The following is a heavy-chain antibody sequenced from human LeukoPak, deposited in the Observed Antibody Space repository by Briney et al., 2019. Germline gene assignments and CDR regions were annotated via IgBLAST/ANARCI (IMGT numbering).Heavy chain of an antibody. CDR2: INPDRGGT. CDR3: AIYYGGNSGAFDI. D-gene: IGHD4-23*01. CDR1: GYTFTDYS. Sequence: ASVKVSCKASGYTFTDYSIHWMRQAPGQGLEWMGWINPDRGGTNYAQTFQGRVTMTRDTSFSTAYMDLSRLTSDDTAVYYCAIYYGGNSGAFDIWGQGTLVTVSS. J-gene: IGHJ3*02. V-gene: IGHV1-2*02.